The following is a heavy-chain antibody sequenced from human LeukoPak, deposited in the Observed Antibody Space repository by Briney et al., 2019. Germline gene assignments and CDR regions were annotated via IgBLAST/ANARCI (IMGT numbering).Heavy chain of an antibody. Sequence: PSETLSLTCTVSGGSISSSSYYWGWIRQPPGKGLEWIGSIYYSGSTYYNPSLKSRVTISVDTSKNQSSLKLSSVTAADTAVYYCARLGDSSGSYMDVWGKGTTVTVSS. D-gene: IGHD6-19*01. CDR1: GGSISSSSYY. CDR3: ARLGDSSGSYMDV. J-gene: IGHJ6*03. V-gene: IGHV4-39*07. CDR2: IYYSGST.